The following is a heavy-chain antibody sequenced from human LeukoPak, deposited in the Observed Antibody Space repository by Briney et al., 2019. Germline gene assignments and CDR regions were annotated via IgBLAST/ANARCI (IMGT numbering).Heavy chain of an antibody. CDR2: IHSGGNT. Sequence: GGSLRLSCAASGFTVSDTYMTWVRQAPGKGLEWVSLIHSGGNTYYADSVKGRFTISRDNAKNSLYLQMNSLRAEDTAVYYCARDEEQQLSVDVWGKGTTVTVSS. CDR1: GFTVSDTY. D-gene: IGHD6-13*01. CDR3: ARDEEQQLSVDV. V-gene: IGHV3-66*01. J-gene: IGHJ6*04.